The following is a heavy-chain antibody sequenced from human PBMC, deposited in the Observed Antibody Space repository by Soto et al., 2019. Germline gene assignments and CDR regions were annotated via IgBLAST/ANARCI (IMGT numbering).Heavy chain of an antibody. J-gene: IGHJ6*03. CDR2: IYYSGSI. CDR1: GGSISSYY. V-gene: IGHV4-59*01. CDR3: ASRIAVADYYMDV. D-gene: IGHD6-19*01. Sequence: PSETLSLTCTVSGGSISSYYWSWIRQPPGKGLEWIGYIYYSGSINYNPSLKSRVTISVDTSKNQFSLKLSSVTAADTAVYYCASRIAVADYYMDVWGKGTTVTVSS.